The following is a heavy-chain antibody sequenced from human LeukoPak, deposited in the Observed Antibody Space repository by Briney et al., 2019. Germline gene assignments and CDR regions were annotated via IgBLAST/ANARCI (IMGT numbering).Heavy chain of an antibody. J-gene: IGHJ4*02. V-gene: IGHV3-48*03. CDR1: GFTFSSYE. CDR2: ISYSGSNI. Sequence: GSLRLSCAASGFTFSSYEMNWVRQAPGKGLEWLSYISYSGSNIYYADSVKGRFTISRDNAKNSLYLQMNSLRAEDTAVYFCARVFVGENFDYWGQGTLATVSS. D-gene: IGHD3-10*02. CDR3: ARVFVGENFDY.